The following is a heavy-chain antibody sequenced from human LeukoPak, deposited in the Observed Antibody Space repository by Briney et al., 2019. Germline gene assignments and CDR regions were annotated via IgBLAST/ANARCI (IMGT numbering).Heavy chain of an antibody. Sequence: QPGGSLRLSCAASGFTFSSYEMNWVRQAPGKGLEWVSYISSSGGTIYYADSVKGRFTISRDNANNSLYLQMNSLRAEDTGAYYCARDGRPDLFDYWGQGTLVTVSS. CDR2: ISSSGGTI. V-gene: IGHV3-48*03. CDR1: GFTFSSYE. J-gene: IGHJ4*02. CDR3: ARDGRPDLFDY. D-gene: IGHD1-26*01.